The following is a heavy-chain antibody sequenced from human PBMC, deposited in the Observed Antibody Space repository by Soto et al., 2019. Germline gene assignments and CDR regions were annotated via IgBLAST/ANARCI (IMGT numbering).Heavy chain of an antibody. V-gene: IGHV3-33*01. J-gene: IGHJ4*02. CDR2: IWYDGSEK. Sequence: QVQLVESGGGVVQPGRSLRLSCAASGFTFSSYGMHWVRQAPGKGLEWVAVIWYDGSEKYYGDSVKGRFTISRDNSKNTLYLQMNSLRAEDTAGYYCARQSLGNIRLRGFDYWGQGALVTVSS. CDR1: GFTFSSYG. CDR3: ARQSLGNIRLRGFDY. D-gene: IGHD1-1*01.